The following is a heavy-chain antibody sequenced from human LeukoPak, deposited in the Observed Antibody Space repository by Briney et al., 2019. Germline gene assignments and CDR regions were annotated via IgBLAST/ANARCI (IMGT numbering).Heavy chain of an antibody. CDR3: AREGNGPAYYHFYYMDF. V-gene: IGHV4-61*01. Sequence: SETLSLTCTVSGGSVSSGSYYWSWIRQPPGKGLEWIAYFHYSGSTNYNPSLKSRVTISVDTSKNQFSLKLSSVTAADTAVYYCAREGNGPAYYHFYYMDFWGKGTTVTVSS. CDR1: GGSVSSGSYY. J-gene: IGHJ6*03. CDR2: FHYSGST. D-gene: IGHD1-1*01.